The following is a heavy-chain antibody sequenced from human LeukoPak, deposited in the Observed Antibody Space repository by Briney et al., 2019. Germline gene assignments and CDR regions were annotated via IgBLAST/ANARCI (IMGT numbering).Heavy chain of an antibody. D-gene: IGHD3-16*01. J-gene: IGHJ3*02. CDR3: ARDPRPNYVPPHAFDI. CDR1: GGSISSGGYY. Sequence: SETLSLTCTVSGGSISSGGYYWSWIRQPPGKGLQWIGYIYHSGSTYYNPSLKSRVTISVDRSKNQFSLKLCSVTAADTAVYYCARDPRPNYVPPHAFDIWGQGTKVTVSS. CDR2: IYHSGST. V-gene: IGHV4-30-2*01.